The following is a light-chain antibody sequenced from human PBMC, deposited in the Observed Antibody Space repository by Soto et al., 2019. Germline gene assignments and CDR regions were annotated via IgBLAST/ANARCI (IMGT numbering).Light chain of an antibody. J-gene: IGKJ4*01. V-gene: IGKV1-39*01. CDR3: QKYNSGPLT. CDR1: ESISTF. Sequence: DIQLTQSPSFLSASVGDRVTITCRASESISTFLNWYQQKAGKAPKLLIYAASSLESGVPPRFSGSGSGTDFTLTISSLQPEDVAIYYCQKYNSGPLTFGGGTKVDI. CDR2: AAS.